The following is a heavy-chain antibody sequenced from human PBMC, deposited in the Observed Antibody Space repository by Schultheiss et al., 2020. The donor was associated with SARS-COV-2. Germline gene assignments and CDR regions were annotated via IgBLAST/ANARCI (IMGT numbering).Heavy chain of an antibody. D-gene: IGHD6-19*01. CDR3: ARQALAGRGFRYDYYGMDV. CDR2: IYYSGIT. J-gene: IGHJ6*02. CDR1: GGSFSGYY. Sequence: SETLSLTCVVYGGSFSGYYWSRIGQPPGKGLEWIGYIYYSGITNYNPSLKSRVTISVDTSTDQFSLKLSSVTAAHTDVYYCARQALAGRGFRYDYYGMDVWGQGTTVTVSS. V-gene: IGHV4-59*08.